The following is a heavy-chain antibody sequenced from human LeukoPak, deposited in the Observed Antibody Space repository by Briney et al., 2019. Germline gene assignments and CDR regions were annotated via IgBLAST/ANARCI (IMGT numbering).Heavy chain of an antibody. CDR3: AKSQPSAISWFDP. CDR2: VSGSGESI. CDR1: GFTFGSYA. Sequence: GESLKISCAASGFTFGSYAMNWVRQAPGKGLEWVSAVSGSGESIYYADSVKGRFTISRDNSKNTLYLQMNSLRAEDTAVCYCAKSQPSAISWFDPWGQGTLVTVSS. V-gene: IGHV3-23*01. J-gene: IGHJ5*02. D-gene: IGHD2-2*02.